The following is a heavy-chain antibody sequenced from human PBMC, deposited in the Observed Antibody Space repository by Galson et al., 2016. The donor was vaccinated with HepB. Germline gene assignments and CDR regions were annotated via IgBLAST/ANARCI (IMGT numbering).Heavy chain of an antibody. CDR3: ARDQSLFRSVGRSGYYYESGIDY. V-gene: IGHV3-7*01. CDR2: IRQDGSEK. CDR1: GFTFSSHW. J-gene: IGHJ4*02. Sequence: SLRLSCAASGFTFSSHWMTWVRQAPGKGLEWVANIRQDGSEKYYVDSVKGRFTISRDNAKNSLYLQMNSLRAEDSAVYYCARDQSLFRSVGRSGYYYESGIDYWGQGTLVTVSS. D-gene: IGHD3-22*01.